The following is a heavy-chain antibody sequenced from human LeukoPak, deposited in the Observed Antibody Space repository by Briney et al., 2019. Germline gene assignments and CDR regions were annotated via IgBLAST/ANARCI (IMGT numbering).Heavy chain of an antibody. J-gene: IGHJ4*02. CDR3: SRQSAGPNPVLFDY. CDR2: ISSSGSSI. Sequence: GGSLRLSCVVSGFTFSDYYMSWIRQAPGKGLEWVSYISSSGSSIYYADSVKGRFTISRDNTKNSLYLQMNSLRAEDTAVYYCSRQSAGPNPVLFDYWGQGTLVTVSS. V-gene: IGHV3-11*01. D-gene: IGHD6-13*01. CDR1: GFTFSDYY.